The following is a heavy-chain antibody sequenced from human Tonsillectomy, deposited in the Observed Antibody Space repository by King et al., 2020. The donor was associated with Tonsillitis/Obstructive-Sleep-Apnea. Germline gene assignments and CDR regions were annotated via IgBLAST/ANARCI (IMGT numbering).Heavy chain of an antibody. Sequence: QLQESGPGLVRPSETLSLTCIVSGGSISNSGYDWGWIRQSPGKGLEWIGKIYYRGNTNYNPSLQSRVSISVDTSKNQFSLKFNSVTAADTAVYYCARVIPGGRFEGSRLDPWGQGTLVTVSS. CDR2: IYYRGNT. CDR1: GGSISNSGYD. CDR3: ARVIPGGRFEGSRLDP. V-gene: IGHV4-39*07. D-gene: IGHD1-26*01. J-gene: IGHJ5*02.